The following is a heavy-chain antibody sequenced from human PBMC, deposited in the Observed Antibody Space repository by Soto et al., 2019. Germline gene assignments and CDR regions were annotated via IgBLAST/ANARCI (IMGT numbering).Heavy chain of an antibody. J-gene: IGHJ6*02. V-gene: IGHV1-69*12. CDR1: GGTFSSYA. CDR2: IISIFGTA. D-gene: IGHD2-2*01. CDR3: ARHVPAAGYYYGMDV. Sequence: QVQLVQSGAEVKKPGSSVKVSCKASGGTFSSYAISWVRQAPGQGLEWVGGIISIFGTANYARKFQGRVTITADESTSTAYMELSSLRAEDTDVYYCARHVPAAGYYYGMDVWGQGTTVTVSS.